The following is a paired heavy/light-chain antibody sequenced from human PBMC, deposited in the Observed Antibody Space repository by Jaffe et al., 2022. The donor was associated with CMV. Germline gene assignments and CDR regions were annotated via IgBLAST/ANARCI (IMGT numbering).Heavy chain of an antibody. CDR2: ISGVSGSGST. J-gene: IGHJ4*02. V-gene: IGHV3-23*01. Sequence: EVQVLESGGGLVQPGGSLRLSCAASGFTFTTYAMSWVRQAPGMRLEWVSTISGVSGSGSTYHADSVRGRFTISRDNSKNSIYLQMESLRVEDTAVYYCAKATLGRCIGARCYNFDFWGPGTAVTVSS. CDR1: GFTFTTYA. CDR3: AKATLGRCIGARCYNFDF. D-gene: IGHD1-26*01.
Light chain of an antibody. CDR3: QQYGTLIT. Sequence: EIVLTQSPGTVSLSPGDRATLSCRASQSVGSYLAWYQQTPGQAPRLLIYDASTRATAIPDRFSGSGSATDFTLTISRLEPEDSAVYYCQQYGTLITFGQGTRLEIK. CDR2: DAS. V-gene: IGKV3-20*01. CDR1: QSVGSY. J-gene: IGKJ5*01.